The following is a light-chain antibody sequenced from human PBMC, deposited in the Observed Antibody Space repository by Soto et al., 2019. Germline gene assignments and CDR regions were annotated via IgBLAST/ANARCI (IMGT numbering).Light chain of an antibody. CDR1: QSIDSW. V-gene: IGKV1-5*03. CDR2: KAS. Sequence: DIQMTQSPSTLSASVGDRVTITCRASQSIDSWLAWYQQKPGKAPKLLIYKASSLESGVPSRFSGSGSGTEFALTISRLQPDDFATYYCQQYRSYWTSGEGTKAEIK. CDR3: QQYRSYWT. J-gene: IGKJ1*01.